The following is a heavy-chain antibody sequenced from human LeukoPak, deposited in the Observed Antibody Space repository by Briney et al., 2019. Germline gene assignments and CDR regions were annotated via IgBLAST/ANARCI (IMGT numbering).Heavy chain of an antibody. Sequence: SVKVSCKASGGTFSSYAISWVRQAPGQGLEWMGGIIPIFGTANYAQKFQGRVTITADESTSTAYMELSSPRSEDTAVYYCARDWDWQWLGFDYWGQGTLVTVPS. CDR2: IIPIFGTA. CDR1: GGTFSSYA. D-gene: IGHD6-19*01. J-gene: IGHJ4*02. V-gene: IGHV1-69*13. CDR3: ARDWDWQWLGFDY.